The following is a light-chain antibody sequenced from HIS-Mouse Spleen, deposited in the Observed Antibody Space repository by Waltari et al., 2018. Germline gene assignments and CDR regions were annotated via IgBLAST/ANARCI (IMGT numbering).Light chain of an antibody. Sequence: DIQMTQSPSSLSASVGDRVTITCRESQSISSYLNWYQQKPGRAPKVLIYAASSLQSRIPSRFSGSGSATDVTLNISSLQPEDIATYFCQRTYSTPPDTFDPGTTVAI. J-gene: IGKJ3*01. V-gene: IGKV1-39*01. CDR1: QSISSY. CDR3: QRTYSTPPDT. CDR2: AAS.